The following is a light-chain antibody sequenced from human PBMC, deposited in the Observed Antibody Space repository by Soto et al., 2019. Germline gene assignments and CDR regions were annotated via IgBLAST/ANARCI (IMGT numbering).Light chain of an antibody. V-gene: IGKV3D-20*02. CDR3: QQRSNWPPKIT. Sequence: EVVMMQSPATLSVSPGERATLSCRASQSVTTNMAWYQQKPGQAPRLLIYGASSRATGIPDRFSGSGSGTDFTLTISRLEPEDFAVYYCQQRSNWPPKITFGQGTRLEIK. CDR1: QSVTTN. CDR2: GAS. J-gene: IGKJ5*01.